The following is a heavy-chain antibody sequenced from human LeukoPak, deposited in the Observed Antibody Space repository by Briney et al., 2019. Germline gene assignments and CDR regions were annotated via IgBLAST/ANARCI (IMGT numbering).Heavy chain of an antibody. CDR2: ISSSSSYI. V-gene: IGHV3-21*01. CDR1: GFTFSSYG. J-gene: IGHJ4*02. Sequence: GGSLRLSCAASGFTFSSYGMHWVRQAPGKGLEWVSSISSSSSYIYYADSVKGRFTISRDNAKNSLYLQMNSLRAEDTAVYYCARVNDRYSSGYYVWGQGTLVTVSS. CDR3: ARVNDRYSSGYYV. D-gene: IGHD3-22*01.